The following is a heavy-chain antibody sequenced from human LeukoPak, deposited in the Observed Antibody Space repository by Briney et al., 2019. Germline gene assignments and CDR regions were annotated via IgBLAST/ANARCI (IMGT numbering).Heavy chain of an antibody. CDR1: GYTLTVLS. J-gene: IGHJ4*02. Sequence: GASVKVSCKVSGYTLTVLSMHWVRHAPGQGLERIRDFDPEDGETIYAQKFQGRVTMTEDTSTDTAYMELSSLRSEDTAVYYCATVRAVAGPGVYYFDYWGQGTLVTVSS. CDR3: ATVRAVAGPGVYYFDY. D-gene: IGHD6-19*01. V-gene: IGHV1-24*01. CDR2: FDPEDGET.